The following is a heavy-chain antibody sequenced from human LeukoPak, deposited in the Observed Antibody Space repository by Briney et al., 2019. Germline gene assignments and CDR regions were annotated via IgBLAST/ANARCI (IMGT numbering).Heavy chain of an antibody. J-gene: IGHJ5*02. D-gene: IGHD6-19*01. V-gene: IGHV4-38-2*01. CDR2: MYQSWST. CDR3: ARAPVGSGWVINWFDP. Sequence: SETLSLTCAVSDYSISSGYYWGWIRQPPGKGLEWIGSMYQSWSTYYNPSLKGRVTISVDTSKNQFSLKLSSVTAADTAVYYCARAPVGSGWVINWFDPWGQGTLVTVSS. CDR1: DYSISSGYY.